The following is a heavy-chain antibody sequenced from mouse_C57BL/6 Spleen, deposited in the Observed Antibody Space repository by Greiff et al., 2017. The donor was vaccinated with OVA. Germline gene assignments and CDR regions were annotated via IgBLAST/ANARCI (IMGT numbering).Heavy chain of an antibody. D-gene: IGHD1-1*01. Sequence: LVESGGGLVKPGGSLKLSCAASGFTFSSYAMSWVRQTPEKRLEWVATISDGGSYTYYPDNVKGRFTISRDNAKNNLYLQMSHLKSEDTAMYYCAREGSSYGGDYAMDYWGQGTSVTVSS. CDR2: ISDGGSYT. V-gene: IGHV5-4*01. CDR3: AREGSSYGGDYAMDY. J-gene: IGHJ4*01. CDR1: GFTFSSYA.